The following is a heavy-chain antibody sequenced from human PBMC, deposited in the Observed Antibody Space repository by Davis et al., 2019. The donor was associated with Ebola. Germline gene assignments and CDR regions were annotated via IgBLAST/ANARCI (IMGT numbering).Heavy chain of an antibody. J-gene: IGHJ4*02. CDR2: IAGSGGST. V-gene: IGHV3-23*01. Sequence: GESLKISCGASGFTFSNYWMTWVRQAPGKGLEWVSAIAGSGGSTYHADSVKGRFTISRDNSKNTLYLQMKSLRAEDTAVYYCAKGPETGRFEYWGQGTLVTVSA. D-gene: IGHD1-1*01. CDR1: GFTFSNYW. CDR3: AKGPETGRFEY.